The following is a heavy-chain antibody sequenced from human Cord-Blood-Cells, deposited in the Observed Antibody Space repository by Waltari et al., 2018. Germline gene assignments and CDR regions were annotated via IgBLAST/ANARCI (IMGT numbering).Heavy chain of an antibody. D-gene: IGHD7-27*01. CDR3: ARGFNWGSDYFDY. Sequence: QVQLQQWGAGLLKPSETLSLTCAVYGGSFRGYYWSWIRPPPGKGLEWIGEINHSGSTNYNPSLKSRVTISVDTSKNQFSLKLSSVTAADTAVYYCARGFNWGSDYFDYWGQGTLVTVSS. CDR1: GGSFRGYY. V-gene: IGHV4-34*01. J-gene: IGHJ4*02. CDR2: INHSGST.